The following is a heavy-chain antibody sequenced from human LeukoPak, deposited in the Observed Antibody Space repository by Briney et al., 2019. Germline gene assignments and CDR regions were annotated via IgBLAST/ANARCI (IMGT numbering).Heavy chain of an antibody. CDR2: INHSGST. Sequence: KTSETLSLTCAVYGGSLSGYYWSWIRQPPGKGLEWIGEINHSGSTNYNPSLKSRVTISVDTSKNQFSLKLSSVTAADTAVYYCARGAYDSSGYYYYYFDYWGQGTLVTVSS. V-gene: IGHV4-34*01. CDR3: ARGAYDSSGYYYYYFDY. CDR1: GGSLSGYY. D-gene: IGHD3-22*01. J-gene: IGHJ4*02.